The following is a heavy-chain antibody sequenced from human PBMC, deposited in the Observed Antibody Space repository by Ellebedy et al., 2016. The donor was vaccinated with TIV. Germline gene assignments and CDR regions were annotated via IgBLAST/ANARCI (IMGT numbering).Heavy chain of an antibody. CDR1: GFTFDDYA. CDR3: AKEGGGDYYDSSGLDYYYYYMDV. V-gene: IGHV3-9*01. CDR2: ISWNSGSI. J-gene: IGHJ6*03. Sequence: SLKISXAASGFTFDDYAMHWVRQAPGKGLEWVSGISWNSGSIGYADSVKGRFTISRDNAKNSLYLQMNSLRAEDTALYYCAKEGGGDYYDSSGLDYYYYYMDVWGKGTTVTVSS. D-gene: IGHD3-22*01.